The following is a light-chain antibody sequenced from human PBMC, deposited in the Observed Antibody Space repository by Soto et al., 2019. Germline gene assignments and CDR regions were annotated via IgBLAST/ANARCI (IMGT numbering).Light chain of an antibody. J-gene: IGKJ1*01. V-gene: IGKV1-39*01. CDR1: QTISDC. CDR2: AAT. CDR3: QQTNRPLCT. Sequence: DIQMTQSPSSLSASRGDTITITCRASQTISDCLKWYQQKPGKAPKLLIYAATSLQSGFPSRFSGSGSGTDFTLTISTLQPEDFANYYCQQTNRPLCTFGQGTTVEIK.